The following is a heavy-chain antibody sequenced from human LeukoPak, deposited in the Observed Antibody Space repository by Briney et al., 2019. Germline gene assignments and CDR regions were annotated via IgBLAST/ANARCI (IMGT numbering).Heavy chain of an antibody. D-gene: IGHD4-17*01. V-gene: IGHV1-69*13. Sequence: ASVKVSCKASGGTFSSYAISWVRQAPGQGLEWMGGIIPIFGTANYAQKFQGRVTITADESTSTAYMELSSLRSEDTAVYYCATDPDYGDYGAFGIWGQGTMVTVSS. CDR1: GGTFSSYA. CDR3: ATDPDYGDYGAFGI. J-gene: IGHJ3*02. CDR2: IIPIFGTA.